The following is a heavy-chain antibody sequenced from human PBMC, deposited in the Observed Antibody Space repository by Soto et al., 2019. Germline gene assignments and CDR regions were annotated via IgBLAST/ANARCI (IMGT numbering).Heavy chain of an antibody. Sequence: SETLSLTCTVSGASIGSGAYYWIWIRQHPGKGLEWIGYIYYSGGTYYNPSLKSRVTISVDTSKNQFSLELSSVTAADTAVYYCASIYDSSGYYYGNNWFDPWGQGTLVTVSS. CDR2: IYYSGGT. D-gene: IGHD3-22*01. CDR1: GASIGSGAYY. J-gene: IGHJ5*02. CDR3: ASIYDSSGYYYGNNWFDP. V-gene: IGHV4-31*02.